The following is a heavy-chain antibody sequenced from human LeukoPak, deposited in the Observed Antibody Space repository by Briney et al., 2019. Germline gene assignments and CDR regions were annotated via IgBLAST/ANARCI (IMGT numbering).Heavy chain of an antibody. CDR2: IYYSGST. Sequence: SETLSLTCTVSGGSLSSGSYYWSWIRQPPGKGLEWIGYIYYSGSTNYNPSLKSRVTISVDTSKNQFSLKLSSVTAADTAVYYCARDPYYYDSSGFDYWGQGTLVTVSS. J-gene: IGHJ4*02. CDR1: GGSLSSGSYY. CDR3: ARDPYYYDSSGFDY. D-gene: IGHD3-22*01. V-gene: IGHV4-61*01.